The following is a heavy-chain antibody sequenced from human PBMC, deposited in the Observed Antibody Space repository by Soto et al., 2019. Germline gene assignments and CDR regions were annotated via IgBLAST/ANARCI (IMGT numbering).Heavy chain of an antibody. J-gene: IGHJ6*02. CDR2: INPNSGGT. V-gene: IGHV1-2*02. CDR3: ARDQGYCSGGSCYSGKNYYYYGMDV. Sequence: SGAEVKKPGASVKVSCKASGYTFTGYYMHWVRQAPGQGLEWMGWINPNSGGTNYAQKFQGRVTMTRDTSISTAYMELSRLGSDDTAVYYCARDQGYCSGGSCYSGKNYYYYGMDVWGQGTTVTVSS. CDR1: GYTFTGYY. D-gene: IGHD2-15*01.